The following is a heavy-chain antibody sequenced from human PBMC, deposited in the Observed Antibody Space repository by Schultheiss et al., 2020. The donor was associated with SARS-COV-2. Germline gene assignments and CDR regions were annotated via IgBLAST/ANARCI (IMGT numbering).Heavy chain of an antibody. J-gene: IGHJ4*02. CDR1: GFTFSSYA. CDR3: AKMVIAAAGDY. Sequence: GGSLRLSCAASGFTFSSYAMSWVRQAPGKGLEWVSYISSSGSTIYYADSVKGRFTISRDNSKNTLYLQMNSLRAEDTAVYYCAKMVIAAAGDYWGQGTLVTVSS. CDR2: ISSSGSTI. D-gene: IGHD6-13*01. V-gene: IGHV3-23*01.